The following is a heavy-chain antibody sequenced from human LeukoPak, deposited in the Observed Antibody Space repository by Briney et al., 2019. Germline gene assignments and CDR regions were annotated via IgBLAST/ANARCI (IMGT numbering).Heavy chain of an antibody. D-gene: IGHD2-2*01. CDR2: INPNSGGT. CDR1: ASTFTSCH. V-gene: IGHV1-2*02. J-gene: IGHJ6*02. Sequence: ASVKVSFKASASTFTSCHMQWERDAPGQGLEWMGWINPNSGGTNYAQKFQGRVTMTRDTSISTAYMDLSRLRSDDTGEYICPRDHCVSTAGYEDYYYGLDVWGRGTTVTVSS. CDR3: PRDHCVSTAGYEDYYYGLDV.